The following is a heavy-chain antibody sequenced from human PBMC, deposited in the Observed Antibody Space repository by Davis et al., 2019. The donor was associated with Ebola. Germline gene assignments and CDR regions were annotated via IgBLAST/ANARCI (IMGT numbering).Heavy chain of an antibody. J-gene: IGHJ3*01. D-gene: IGHD2-8*02. V-gene: IGHV3-74*01. CDR2: INSDGSKT. CDR1: GFTSTYNW. Sequence: HTGGSLRLSCAASGFTSTYNWIHWVRQAPGKGLVWVSRINSDGSKTGYADSVKGRFTISRDNAKNTLYLQMNSLRVEDTAIYYCAKDTGNVWFDVWGQGTMVTVAS. CDR3: AKDTGNVWFDV.